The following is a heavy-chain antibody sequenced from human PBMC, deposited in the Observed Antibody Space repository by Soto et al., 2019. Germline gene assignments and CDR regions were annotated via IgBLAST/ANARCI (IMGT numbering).Heavy chain of an antibody. CDR3: ARIGQQLIGTKLRDY. Sequence: EVQLLESGGDLVQPGGSLRLSCAASGFTFSSYAMSWVRQAPGKGLEWVSGISGSGGSTYYVDSVKGRFTISRDNSKNTLYLQRNSLRAEDTAVYYCARIGQQLIGTKLRDYWGQGTLVAVSS. D-gene: IGHD6-13*01. J-gene: IGHJ4*02. CDR1: GFTFSSYA. V-gene: IGHV3-23*01. CDR2: ISGSGGST.